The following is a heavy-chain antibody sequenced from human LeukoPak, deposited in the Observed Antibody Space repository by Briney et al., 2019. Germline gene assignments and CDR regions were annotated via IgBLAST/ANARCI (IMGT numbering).Heavy chain of an antibody. V-gene: IGHV1-69*13. CDR3: ASGGATITQRYFDL. CDR1: GGTFSSYA. J-gene: IGHJ2*01. D-gene: IGHD1-26*01. CDR2: IIPIFGTA. Sequence: ASVKVSCKASGGTFSSYAISWVRQAPGQGLEWMGGIIPIFGTANYPQKFQGRVTITADESTSTAYMELSSLRSEDTAVYYCASGGATITQRYFDLWGRGTLVTVSS.